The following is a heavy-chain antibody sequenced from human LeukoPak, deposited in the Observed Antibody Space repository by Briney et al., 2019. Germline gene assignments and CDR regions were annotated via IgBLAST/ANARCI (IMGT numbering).Heavy chain of an antibody. CDR1: GYSFTNYG. J-gene: IGHJ4*02. Sequence: ASVKVSCKTSGYSFTNYGISWVRQAPGQGLEWMGWISAYNGNPIYAQKLQGRVTMSTDTSTSTVYMELRSLRSDDTAVYYCAIGLEMATIAFDYWGQGTLVTVSS. CDR3: AIGLEMATIAFDY. D-gene: IGHD5-24*01. CDR2: ISAYNGNP. V-gene: IGHV1-18*01.